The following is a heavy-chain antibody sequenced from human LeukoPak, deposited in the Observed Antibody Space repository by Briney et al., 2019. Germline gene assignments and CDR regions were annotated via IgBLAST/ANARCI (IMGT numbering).Heavy chain of an antibody. CDR2: IRYDGSNK. V-gene: IGHV3-30*02. CDR1: GFTFSSYG. D-gene: IGHD2-2*02. J-gene: IGHJ6*03. CDR3: ANQGYCSSTSCYTYYYMDV. Sequence: PGGSLRLSCAASGFTFSSYGMHWVRQAPGKGLEWVAFIRYDGSNKYYADSVKGRFTISRDNSKNTLYLQMNSLRAEDTAVYYCANQGYCSSTSCYTYYYMDVWGKGTTVTVSS.